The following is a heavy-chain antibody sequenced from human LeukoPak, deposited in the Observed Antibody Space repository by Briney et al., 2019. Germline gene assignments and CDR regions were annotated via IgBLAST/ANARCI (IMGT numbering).Heavy chain of an antibody. J-gene: IGHJ6*03. Sequence: ASVKVSCKASGYTFISHGITWVRQAPGQGLEWMGWISTYSGNTHYAQKFQGRVTLTKDTSTTTAYLELRSLRSDDTAMYYCARDLAVLGVVFTSYMDVWGQGTPVTVSS. D-gene: IGHD3-3*01. CDR3: ARDLAVLGVVFTSYMDV. CDR2: ISTYSGNT. CDR1: GYTFISHG. V-gene: IGHV1-18*01.